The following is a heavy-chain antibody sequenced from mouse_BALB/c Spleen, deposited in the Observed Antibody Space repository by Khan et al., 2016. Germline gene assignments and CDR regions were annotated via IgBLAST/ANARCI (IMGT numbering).Heavy chain of an antibody. CDR3: ARSYYGYFAMDY. D-gene: IGHD1-2*01. J-gene: IGHJ4*01. CDR2: IFPGSGNT. V-gene: IGHV1-77*01. Sequence: QVQLKQSGTELPRPGASVKLSCKASGYTFTDYYLHWVKQRTGQGLEWIGEIFPGSGNTYYNEKLKGKASLTADTSSSTAYMQLSSLTSEDSAVYFCARSYYGYFAMDYWGHGASVTVSS. CDR1: GYTFTDYY.